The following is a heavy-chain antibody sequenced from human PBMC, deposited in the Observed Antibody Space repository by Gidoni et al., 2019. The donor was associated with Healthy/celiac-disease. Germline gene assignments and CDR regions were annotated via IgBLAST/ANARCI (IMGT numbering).Heavy chain of an antibody. CDR3: ARGQRIAAAGDLDY. CDR2: MNPNSGNT. D-gene: IGHD6-13*01. CDR1: GYTFPSYD. Sequence: QVQLVQSGAEVKKPGASVKVSCKDSGYTFPSYDINWVRQATGQGLEWMGWMNPNSGNTGYAQKFQGRVTMTRNTSISTAYMELSSLRSEDTAVYYCARGQRIAAAGDLDYWGQGTLVTVSS. J-gene: IGHJ4*02. V-gene: IGHV1-8*01.